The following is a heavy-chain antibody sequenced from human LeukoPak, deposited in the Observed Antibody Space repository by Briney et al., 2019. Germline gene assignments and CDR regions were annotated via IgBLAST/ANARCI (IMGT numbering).Heavy chain of an antibody. CDR1: GLTFSSYS. CDR3: AKDAAGPEY. J-gene: IGHJ4*02. CDR2: ISASGSGT. D-gene: IGHD6-13*01. Sequence: PGGSLRLSCAVSGLTFSSYSMSWVRQAPGEGLYWVSGISASGSGTYYADSLKGRFTISRDNSKNTLYLQMNNIRVEDTAVYYCAKDAAGPEYWGQGTLVTVST. V-gene: IGHV3-23*01.